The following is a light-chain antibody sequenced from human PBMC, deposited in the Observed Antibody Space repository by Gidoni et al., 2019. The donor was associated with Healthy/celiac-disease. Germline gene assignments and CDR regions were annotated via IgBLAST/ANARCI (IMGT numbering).Light chain of an antibody. CDR3: QSYDSSLSGSWV. Sequence: QSVLTQPPSVSGAPGQRVPISCTGRSSNIGAGYDVHWYQQLPGTAPKLLIYGNSNRPSGVPDRFSGSKSGTSASLAITGLQAEDEADYYCQSYDSSLSGSWVFGGGTKLTVL. V-gene: IGLV1-40*01. J-gene: IGLJ3*02. CDR1: SSNIGAGYD. CDR2: GNS.